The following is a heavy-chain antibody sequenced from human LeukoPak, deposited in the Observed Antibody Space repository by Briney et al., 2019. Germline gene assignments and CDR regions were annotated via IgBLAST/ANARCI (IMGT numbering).Heavy chain of an antibody. J-gene: IGHJ5*02. CDR3: VRQLVRGNWFDP. Sequence: ASVKVSCKASGYTFTGYYMHWVRQAPGQGLEWMGWINPNSGGTNYAQKLQGRVTMTTDTSTSTAYMELRSLRSDDTAVYYCVRQLVRGNWFDPWGQGTLVTVSS. CDR1: GYTFTGYY. CDR2: INPNSGGT. D-gene: IGHD6-13*01. V-gene: IGHV1-2*02.